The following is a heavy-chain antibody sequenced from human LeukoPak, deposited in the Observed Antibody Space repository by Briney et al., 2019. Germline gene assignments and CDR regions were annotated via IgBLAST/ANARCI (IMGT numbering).Heavy chain of an antibody. J-gene: IGHJ4*02. CDR1: GFTFSSFG. CDR3: AKKREYCTSAGCYSGLLDF. Sequence: PAGSLRLSCLASGFTFSSFGMHWVRQAPGNGLEWVAFIPHDRNNKPYADSVSGRFTISRDNSANTVYLQMNSLRTEDTAVYYCAKKREYCTSAGCYSGLLDFWGQGTLVTVSS. CDR2: IPHDRNNK. V-gene: IGHV3-30*02. D-gene: IGHD2-15*01.